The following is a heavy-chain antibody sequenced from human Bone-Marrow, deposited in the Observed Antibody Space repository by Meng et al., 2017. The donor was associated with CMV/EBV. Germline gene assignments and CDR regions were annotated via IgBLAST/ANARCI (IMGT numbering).Heavy chain of an antibody. V-gene: IGHV3-30*02. CDR2: IRYNGNTK. CDR1: GLTLSSHG. CDR3: AKGWGAGSAPH. J-gene: IGHJ4*02. D-gene: IGHD1-26*01. Sequence: GGSLRLSCAASGLTLSSHGVHWVRQAPGRGPEWVAFIRYNGNTKHYADSVKGRFTISRDNSKNTVSLQMSSLRVEDTAYYYCAKGWGAGSAPHWGPGPRVTGSS.